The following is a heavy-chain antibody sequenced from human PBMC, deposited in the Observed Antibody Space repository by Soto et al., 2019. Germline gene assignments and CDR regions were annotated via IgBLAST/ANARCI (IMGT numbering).Heavy chain of an antibody. CDR3: ARTYECAKSDCYRAFDI. Sequence: QVQLVESGGGVILQGGSLRLSCAASGFTFSSYAMHWVRQAPGTGPEWVAATSSDGTDNVYADSVSGRFTISRDNSNNTLYLQMNSLRSEDAAVYYCARTYECAKSDCYRAFDIWGQGTMVTVSS. CDR1: GFTFSSYA. CDR2: TSSDGTDN. J-gene: IGHJ3*02. D-gene: IGHD2-21*02. V-gene: IGHV3-30*04.